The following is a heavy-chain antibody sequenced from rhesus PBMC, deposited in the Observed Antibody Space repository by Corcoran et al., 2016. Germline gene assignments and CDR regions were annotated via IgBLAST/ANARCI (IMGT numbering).Heavy chain of an antibody. CDR2: IYGSGSTT. V-gene: IGHV4S11*01. Sequence: QVQLQESGPGLVKPLETLSLTCAVSGGSISSKHWRWIRRLPGKGLEWIGYIYGSGSTTNYIPSLNSRVTLSVDTAKNPFSLKLSCVPAADTAVYYCARWGESPHYNGLDSWGQGVVVTVSS. J-gene: IGHJ6*01. CDR3: ARWGESPHYNGLDS. CDR1: GGSISSKH. D-gene: IGHD3-34*01.